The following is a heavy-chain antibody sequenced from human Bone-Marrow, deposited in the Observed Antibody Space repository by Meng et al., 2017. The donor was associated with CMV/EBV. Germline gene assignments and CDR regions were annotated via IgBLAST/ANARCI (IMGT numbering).Heavy chain of an antibody. V-gene: IGHV3-74*01. CDR1: GFTFSSYW. Sequence: GESLKISCAASGFTFSSYWMHWVRQAPGKGLVWVSRINSDGSSTSYADSVKGRFTISRDNSKNTLHMQMDSLRDEDTAVYYCARGKGHFGDELPYYYSVDAWGQGTTVTVSS. CDR2: INSDGSST. J-gene: IGHJ6*02. D-gene: IGHD3-10*01. CDR3: ARGKGHFGDELPYYYSVDA.